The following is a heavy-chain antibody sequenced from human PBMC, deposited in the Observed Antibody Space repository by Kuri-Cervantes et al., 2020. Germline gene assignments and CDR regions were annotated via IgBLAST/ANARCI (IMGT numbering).Heavy chain of an antibody. Sequence: GESLKISCAASGFTFSSYAMSWVRQAPGKGLEWVSAISGSGGSTYYADSVKGRFTISRDNSKNTLYLQMNSLRAEDTAVYYCAKDGPWSGTTWNYYYYGMDVWGQGTTVTVSS. J-gene: IGHJ6*02. CDR1: GFTFSSYA. CDR2: ISGSGGST. CDR3: AKDGPWSGTTWNYYYYGMDV. V-gene: IGHV3-23*01. D-gene: IGHD1-1*01.